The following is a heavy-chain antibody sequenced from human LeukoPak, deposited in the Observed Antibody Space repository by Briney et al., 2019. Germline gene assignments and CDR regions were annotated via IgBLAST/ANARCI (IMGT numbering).Heavy chain of an antibody. CDR2: ISSSGSSI. CDR3: AREYVSYCSGGTCYSGLDY. V-gene: IGHV3-11*01. Sequence: GGSLRLSCAASGFTFKNHDMSWVRQAPGKGLEWVSYISSSGSSIYYADSVKGRFTISRDNAKNSLYLQMNSLRAEDTAVYYCAREYVSYCSGGTCYSGLDYWGQGTLVTVSS. CDR1: GFTFKNHD. D-gene: IGHD2-15*01. J-gene: IGHJ4*02.